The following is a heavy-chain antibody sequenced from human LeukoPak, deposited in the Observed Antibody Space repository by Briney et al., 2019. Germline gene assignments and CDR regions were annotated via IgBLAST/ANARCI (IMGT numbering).Heavy chain of an antibody. CDR2: ISAYNGNT. V-gene: IGHV1-18*01. J-gene: IGHJ5*02. D-gene: IGHD5-24*01. CDR1: GYTITSYG. Sequence: ASVKVSCKASGYTITSYGISWVRQAPGQGLEWMGWISAYNGNTNYAQKLQGRVTMTTDTSTSTAYMELRSLRSDDTAVYYCARDPSRDGYNSENWFDPWGQGTLVTVSS. CDR3: ARDPSRDGYNSENWFDP.